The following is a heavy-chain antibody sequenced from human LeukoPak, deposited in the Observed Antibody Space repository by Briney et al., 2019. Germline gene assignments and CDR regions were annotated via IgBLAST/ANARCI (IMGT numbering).Heavy chain of an antibody. D-gene: IGHD3-22*01. CDR3: ARGYYDSSGHFHFDY. J-gene: IGHJ4*02. Sequence: PGGSLRLSCAASGFTFSNYAIHWVRQAPGKGLDWVALISYDGSGQYYADSVKGRFTISRDSSTLYLQMNSLRTEDTAVYYCARGYYDSSGHFHFDYWGQGTLITVSS. CDR2: ISYDGSGQ. V-gene: IGHV3-30-3*01. CDR1: GFTFSNYA.